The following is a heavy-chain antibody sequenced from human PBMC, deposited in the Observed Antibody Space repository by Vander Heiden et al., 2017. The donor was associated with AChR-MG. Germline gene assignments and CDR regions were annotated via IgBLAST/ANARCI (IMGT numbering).Heavy chain of an antibody. CDR3: ARAADSILDY. V-gene: IGHV3-48*02. J-gene: IGHJ4*02. CDR1: GFTFSSYS. CDR2: ISSVSSTI. Sequence: EVQLVESGGGLVQPGGSLRLSCAASGFTFSSYSMNWVRQAPGKGLDWVSYISSVSSTIYYADSVKGRFTISRDNAKNSLYLQMNSLRDEDTGVYYCARAADSILDYWGQGTLVTVSS.